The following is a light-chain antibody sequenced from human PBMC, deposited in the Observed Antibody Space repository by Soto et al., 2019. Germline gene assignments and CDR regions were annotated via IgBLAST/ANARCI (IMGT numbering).Light chain of an antibody. J-gene: IGLJ1*01. CDR2: SNN. Sequence: QAVVTQPPSASGTPGQRVTISCSGSNSNIGSNPVNWYLQLPGTAPKLLIQSNNQRPSGVPDRFSGSKSGTSASLAISGLQSEDEADYYCAAWDDGLDGYVFGTGTKLTVL. CDR1: NSNIGSNP. CDR3: AAWDDGLDGYV. V-gene: IGLV1-44*01.